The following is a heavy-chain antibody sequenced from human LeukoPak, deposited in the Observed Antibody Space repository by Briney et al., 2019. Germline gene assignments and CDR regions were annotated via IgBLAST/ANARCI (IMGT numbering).Heavy chain of an antibody. CDR1: GGSLSSYY. J-gene: IGHJ5*02. V-gene: IGHV4-59*01. CDR2: IYYSGST. CDR3: ARAVNYDFWSGYPNWFDP. Sequence: SETLSLTCTVSGGSLSSYYWSWIRQPPGKGLEWIGYIYYSGSTNYNPSLKSRVTISVDTSKNQFSLKLSSVTAADTAVYYCARAVNYDFWSGYPNWFDPWGQGTLVTVSS. D-gene: IGHD3-3*01.